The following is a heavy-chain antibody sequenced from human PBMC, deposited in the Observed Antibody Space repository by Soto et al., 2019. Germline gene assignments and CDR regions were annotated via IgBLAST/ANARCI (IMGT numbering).Heavy chain of an antibody. CDR2: ISSGSSTI. J-gene: IGHJ4*02. CDR3: ARDPGSSGYYLPFDF. V-gene: IGHV3-48*02. D-gene: IGHD3-22*01. Sequence: EVQLVESGGGLIQPGGSLRLSCAASGFTFSNYNMNWVRQAPGKGLEWVSHISSGSSTIYDADSVKGRFTISRDNAKNSLYLQMNSLRDEDTAVYYCARDPGSSGYYLPFDFWGQGTLVTVSS. CDR1: GFTFSNYN.